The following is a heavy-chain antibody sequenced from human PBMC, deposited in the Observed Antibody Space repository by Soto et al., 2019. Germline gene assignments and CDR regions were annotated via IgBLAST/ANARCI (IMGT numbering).Heavy chain of an antibody. V-gene: IGHV3-23*01. J-gene: IGHJ4*02. CDR3: AKWHTYNYDSLAFSGFDC. CDR1: GFTFSSYA. CDR2: ISGGDSSP. D-gene: IGHD3-16*01. Sequence: PGGSLRLSCVASGFTFSSYAMTWVRQAPGKGLEWVSAISGGDSSPSYADSVKGRFTISRDNSKNTLYLHMNSLRADDTAAYYCAKWHTYNYDSLAFSGFDCWGQGTQVTVSS.